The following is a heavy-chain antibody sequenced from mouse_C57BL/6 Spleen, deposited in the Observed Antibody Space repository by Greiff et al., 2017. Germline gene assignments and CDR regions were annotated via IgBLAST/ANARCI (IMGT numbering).Heavy chain of an antibody. J-gene: IGHJ2*01. CDR2: INPSSGYT. CDR3: AREDIYYGNSFDY. CDR1: GYTFTSYT. D-gene: IGHD2-1*01. V-gene: IGHV1-4*01. Sequence: VQLKESGAELARPGASVKMSCKASGYTFTSYTMHWVKQRPGQGLEWIGYINPSSGYTKYNQKFKDKATLTADKSSSTAYMQLSSLTSEDSAVYYCAREDIYYGNSFDYWGQGTTLTVSS.